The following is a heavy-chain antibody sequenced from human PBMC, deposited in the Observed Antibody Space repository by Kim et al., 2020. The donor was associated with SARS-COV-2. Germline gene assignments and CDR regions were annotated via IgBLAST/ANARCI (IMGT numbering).Heavy chain of an antibody. D-gene: IGHD2-2*01. CDR2: IDPSDSYT. CDR3: AVNGDIVVDDDY. Sequence: GESLKISCKGSGYSFTSYWISWVRQMPGKGLEWMGRIDPSDSYTNYSPSFQGHVTISADKSISTAYLQWSSLKASDTAMYYCAVNGDIVVDDDYWGQGTLVTVSS. CDR1: GYSFTSYW. V-gene: IGHV5-10-1*01. J-gene: IGHJ4*02.